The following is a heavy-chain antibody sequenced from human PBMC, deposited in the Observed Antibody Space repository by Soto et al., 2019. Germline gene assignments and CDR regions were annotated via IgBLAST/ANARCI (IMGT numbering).Heavy chain of an antibody. Sequence: PGGSLRLSCAASGFTFRSFTMNWVRQAPGKGLEWVSTISSNSAYIYYTDALRGRFTISRDNAKNSLHLQMNSLRAEDTAVYYCTIDASRDRSARGWFDPWGPGTLVTVSS. V-gene: IGHV3-21*01. CDR3: TIDASRDRSARGWFDP. CDR2: ISSNSAYI. CDR1: GFTFRSFT. D-gene: IGHD1-26*01. J-gene: IGHJ5*02.